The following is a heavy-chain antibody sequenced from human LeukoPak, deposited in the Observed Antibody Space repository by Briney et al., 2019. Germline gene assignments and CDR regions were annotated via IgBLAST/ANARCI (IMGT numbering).Heavy chain of an antibody. D-gene: IGHD3-10*01. CDR2: ITGSGGNK. CDR1: GFTFSSSA. CDR3: AKYNAGEWHSIDY. V-gene: IGHV3-23*01. J-gene: IGHJ4*02. Sequence: PGGSLRLSCAASGFTFSSSAVVWVRQAPGKGQGWVSGITGSGGNKYYAGSVMGRSTISRDNSKNTLCLQMSSLRAEDTAIYYCAKYNAGEWHSIDYWGQGSLVTVSS.